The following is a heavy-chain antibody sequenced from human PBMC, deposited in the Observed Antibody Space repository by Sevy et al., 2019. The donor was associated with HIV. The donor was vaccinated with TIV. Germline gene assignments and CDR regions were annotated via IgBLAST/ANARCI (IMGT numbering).Heavy chain of an antibody. D-gene: IGHD3-10*01. CDR1: GFTVSSNY. CDR3: ARESVGVRGHLYFDY. J-gene: IGHJ4*02. Sequence: GGSLRLSCAASGFTVSSNYMSWVRQAPGKGLEWVSVIYSGGSTYYADSVKGRFTISRDNSKNTLYLQMNSLRAEDTAVYYCARESVGVRGHLYFDYWGQGTLVTVSS. V-gene: IGHV3-53*01. CDR2: IYSGGST.